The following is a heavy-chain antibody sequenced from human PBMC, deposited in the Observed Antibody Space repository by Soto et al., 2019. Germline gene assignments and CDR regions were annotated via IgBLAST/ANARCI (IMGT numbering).Heavy chain of an antibody. Sequence: GASVKVSCKASGYTFTGYYMHWVRQAPGQGLEWMGWINPNSGGTNYAQKFQGWVTMTRDTSISTAYMELSRLRSDDTAVYYCARGGPWIQLWFTSNWFDPWGQGTLVTVSS. CDR3: ARGGPWIQLWFTSNWFDP. J-gene: IGHJ5*02. D-gene: IGHD5-18*01. CDR2: INPNSGGT. CDR1: GYTFTGYY. V-gene: IGHV1-2*04.